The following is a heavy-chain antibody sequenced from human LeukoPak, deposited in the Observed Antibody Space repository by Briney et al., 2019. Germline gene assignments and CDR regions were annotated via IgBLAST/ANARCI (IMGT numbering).Heavy chain of an antibody. CDR3: AKDGYGSGSSHPKNWFDP. V-gene: IGHV1-24*01. CDR1: GYTLTELS. D-gene: IGHD3-10*01. CDR2: FDPEDGET. Sequence: ASVKVSCKVSGYTLTELSMHWVRQAPGKGLEWMGGFDPEDGETIYAQKFQGRVTMTEDTSTDTAYMELSSLRSEDTAVYYCAKDGYGSGSSHPKNWFDPWGQGTLVTVSS. J-gene: IGHJ5*02.